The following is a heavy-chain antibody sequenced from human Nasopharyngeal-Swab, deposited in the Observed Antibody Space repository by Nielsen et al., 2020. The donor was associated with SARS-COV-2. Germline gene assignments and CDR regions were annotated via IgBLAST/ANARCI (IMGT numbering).Heavy chain of an antibody. CDR2: IYYSGST. Sequence: SETLSLTCTGSGGSISSGGYYWSWIRQLPGQGLEWIGYIYYSGSTYYNPSLKSRVTISVDTSKNQFSLKLSSVTAADTAVYYCARANGVRGVIVDYYYYMDVWGKGTTVTVSS. CDR1: GGSISSGGYY. V-gene: IGHV4-31*03. D-gene: IGHD3-10*01. CDR3: ARANGVRGVIVDYYYYMDV. J-gene: IGHJ6*03.